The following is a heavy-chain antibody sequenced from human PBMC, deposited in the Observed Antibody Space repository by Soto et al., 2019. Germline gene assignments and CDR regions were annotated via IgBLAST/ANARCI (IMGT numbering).Heavy chain of an antibody. Sequence: QVQLVQSGAEVKKPGSSVKVSCKASGGTFIPYPINWVRQAPGQRLEYMGGISPKVGTTNYAQKFRGTVTITADESTSTAYMELNNLRSEDTAVYYCARGASNSTGWYSWFDPWGKGPLFTVS. CDR1: GGTFIPYP. CDR3: ARGASNSTGWYSWFDP. V-gene: IGHV1-69*01. D-gene: IGHD6-19*01. J-gene: IGHJ5*02. CDR2: ISPKVGTT.